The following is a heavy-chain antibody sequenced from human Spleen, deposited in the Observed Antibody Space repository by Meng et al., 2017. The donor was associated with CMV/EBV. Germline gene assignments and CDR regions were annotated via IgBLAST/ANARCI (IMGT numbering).Heavy chain of an antibody. CDR1: GFAFGDYA. CDR3: AKDRKDLGYCGTTTCAYYYYGMDV. V-gene: IGHV3-43D*03. CDR2: ISWNGGST. Sequence: GGSLRLSCAASGFAFGDYAMHWVRQAPGKGLEWVSLISWNGGSTYYADSVEGRFTISRDNSKNSLYLEMNSLRPEDTALYYCAKDRKDLGYCGTTTCAYYYYGMDVWGQGTTVTVSS. D-gene: IGHD2-2*01. J-gene: IGHJ6*02.